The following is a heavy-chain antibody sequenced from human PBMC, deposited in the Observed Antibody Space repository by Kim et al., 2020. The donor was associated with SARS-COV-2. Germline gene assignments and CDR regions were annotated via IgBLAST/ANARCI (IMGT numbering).Heavy chain of an antibody. CDR2: ISPYNGNT. J-gene: IGHJ4*01. Sequence: ASVKVSCKTSGYTFANYGISWVRQAPGQGLEWMGWISPYNGNTNLAQTVQGRVTLTTVTSTNTAYMELSSLRSDDTAVYFCARAPRGSHIVVVSASRDGFFDFWGQGTLVTVSS. V-gene: IGHV1-18*04. CDR1: GYTFANYG. CDR3: ARAPRGSHIVVVSASRDGFFDF. D-gene: IGHD2-21*01.